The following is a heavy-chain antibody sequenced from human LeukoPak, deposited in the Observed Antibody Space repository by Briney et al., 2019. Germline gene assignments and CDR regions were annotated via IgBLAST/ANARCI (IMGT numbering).Heavy chain of an antibody. Sequence: ASVKVSCKASGGTFSSYAISWVRQAPGQGLEWMGRIIPILGIANYAQKFQGRVTITADKSTSTAYMELSSLRSEDTAVYYCARLAYDSSGYYLKNYYYYYGMDVWGQGTTVTVSS. D-gene: IGHD3-22*01. CDR3: ARLAYDSSGYYLKNYYYYYGMDV. V-gene: IGHV1-69*04. J-gene: IGHJ6*02. CDR2: IIPILGIA. CDR1: GGTFSSYA.